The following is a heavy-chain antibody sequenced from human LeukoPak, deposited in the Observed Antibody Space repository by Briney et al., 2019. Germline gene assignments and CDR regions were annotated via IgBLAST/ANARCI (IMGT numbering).Heavy chain of an antibody. CDR1: GYTFTSNY. CDR3: ARDNSVRDEAWWFNP. D-gene: IGHD5-24*01. Sequence: ASVKVSCKAFGYTFTSNYMHWVRQAPGQGPEWMGVISPRGGLTTYAQKLQGRVTLTRDMSTSTDYSELSSLRSEDTAVYYCARDNSVRDEAWWFNPWGQGTLVTVSS. V-gene: IGHV1-46*04. CDR2: ISPRGGLT. J-gene: IGHJ5*02.